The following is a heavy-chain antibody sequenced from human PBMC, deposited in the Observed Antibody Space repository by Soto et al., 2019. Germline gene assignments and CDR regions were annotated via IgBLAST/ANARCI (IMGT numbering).Heavy chain of an antibody. J-gene: IGHJ4*02. Sequence: GGSLRLSCAASGFTFKSYSMSWVRQAPGKGLGWVSGITGSGGTTSYADSVKGRFTISRDNSKNTLYLQMNSLRAEDTAVYYCAKDGYSSSSWAFDCWGQGIQVTVSS. D-gene: IGHD6-13*01. V-gene: IGHV3-23*01. CDR3: AKDGYSSSSWAFDC. CDR1: GFTFKSYS. CDR2: ITGSGGTT.